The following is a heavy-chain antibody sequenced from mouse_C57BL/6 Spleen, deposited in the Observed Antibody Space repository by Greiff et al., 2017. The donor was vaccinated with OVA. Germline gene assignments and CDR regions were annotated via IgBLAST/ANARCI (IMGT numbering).Heavy chain of an antibody. CDR3: ARGYYGSVDY. Sequence: QVQLQQPGAELVKPGASVKMSCKASGYTFTSYWITWVKQRPGQGLEWIGDIYPGSGSTNYNEKFKSKATLTVDTTSSTAYMQLSSLTSEVSAVYCCARGYYGSVDYWGQGTTLTVSS. J-gene: IGHJ2*01. D-gene: IGHD1-1*01. CDR1: GYTFTSYW. V-gene: IGHV1-55*01. CDR2: IYPGSGST.